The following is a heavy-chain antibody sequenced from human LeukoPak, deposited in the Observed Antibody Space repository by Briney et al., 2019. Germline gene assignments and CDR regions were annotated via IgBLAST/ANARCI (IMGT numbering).Heavy chain of an antibody. J-gene: IGHJ4*02. CDR2: ISAYKGNT. CDR3: ARDLGMATDDY. D-gene: IGHD5-24*01. CDR1: GYTFTSYG. Sequence: GASVKVSCKASGYTFTSYGIGWVRQAPGQGLEWMGWISAYKGNTNYAQKLQGRVTMTTDTSTSTDYMELRSLRSDDTAVYYCARDLGMATDDYWGQGTLVTVSS. V-gene: IGHV1-18*01.